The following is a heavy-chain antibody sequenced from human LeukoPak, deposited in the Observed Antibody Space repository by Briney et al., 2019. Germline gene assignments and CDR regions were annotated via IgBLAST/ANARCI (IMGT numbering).Heavy chain of an antibody. J-gene: IGHJ4*02. D-gene: IGHD6-19*01. CDR2: INAGNGNT. CDR3: ARVGRLVTFDY. CDR1: GYTFTSYA. Sequence: ASVKVSCKASGYTFTSYAMHWVRQAPGQRLEWMGWINAGNGNTKYSQKFQGRVTITKDTSASTAYMELSSLRSEDTAVYYCARVGRLVTFDYWGQGALVTVSS. V-gene: IGHV1-3*01.